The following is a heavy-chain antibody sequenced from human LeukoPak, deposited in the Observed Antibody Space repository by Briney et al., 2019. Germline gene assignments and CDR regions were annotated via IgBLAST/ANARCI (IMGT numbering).Heavy chain of an antibody. Sequence: GGSLRLSCAASAFTFRSYGMHWVRQAPGKGLEWVAVISYDGSNTYYADSVKGRFTISRDNSKNTLYLQMNSLRAEDTAVYYCAKVGLTVTTILDYFDYWGQGTLVTVSS. J-gene: IGHJ4*02. CDR2: ISYDGSNT. V-gene: IGHV3-30*18. CDR1: AFTFRSYG. CDR3: AKVGLTVTTILDYFDY. D-gene: IGHD4-11*01.